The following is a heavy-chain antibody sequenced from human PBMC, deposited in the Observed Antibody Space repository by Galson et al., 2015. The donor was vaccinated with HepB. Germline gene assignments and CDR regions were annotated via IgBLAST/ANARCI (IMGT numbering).Heavy chain of an antibody. Sequence: TLSLTCTVSGGSISSGGYYWSWIRQHPGKGLEWIGYIYYSGSIYYNPSLKSRITISVDTSKNQCSLKLSSVTAADTAVYYCARGGERDYDFWSGYYTGVSHFDYWGQGTLVTVSS. V-gene: IGHV4-31*03. CDR3: ARGGERDYDFWSGYYTGVSHFDY. J-gene: IGHJ4*02. CDR1: GGSISSGGYY. D-gene: IGHD3-3*01. CDR2: IYYSGSI.